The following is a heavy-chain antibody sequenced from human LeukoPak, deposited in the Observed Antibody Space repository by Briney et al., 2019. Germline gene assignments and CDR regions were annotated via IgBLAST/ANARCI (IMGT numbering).Heavy chain of an antibody. Sequence: ASVKVSCKASGCPFTTYGIAWVRQVPGQGLEWVGWINTYNGNTNYAQKFQGRVIMAADTSTTTASMELRSLRSDDTAVYYCARGSVRGNWFDPWGQGTLVTVSS. V-gene: IGHV1-18*01. D-gene: IGHD3-10*01. CDR2: INTYNGNT. J-gene: IGHJ5*02. CDR1: GCPFTTYG. CDR3: ARGSVRGNWFDP.